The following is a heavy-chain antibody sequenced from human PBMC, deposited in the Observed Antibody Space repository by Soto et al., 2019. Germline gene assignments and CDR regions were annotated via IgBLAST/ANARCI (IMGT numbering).Heavy chain of an antibody. J-gene: IGHJ4*02. CDR1: GFTFSSYA. Sequence: GGSLRLSCAASGFTFSSYAMSWVRQAPGKGLEWVLAISSSGGNTYYADSVKGRFTISRDNSKNTLYLQMNSLRAEDTAVYFCANSRLLRSPNNFDYWGQGTLVTVSS. CDR2: ISSSGGNT. CDR3: ANSRLLRSPNNFDY. D-gene: IGHD2-15*01. V-gene: IGHV3-23*01.